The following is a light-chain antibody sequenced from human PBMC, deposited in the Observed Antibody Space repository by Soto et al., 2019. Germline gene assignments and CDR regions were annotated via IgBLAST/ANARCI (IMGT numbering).Light chain of an antibody. CDR2: DVS. CDR3: SSYSTSISVV. Sequence: QSALTQPASVSGSPGQSITISCTGTSSDVGGYNYVSWYQQHPGKAPKLMIYDVSNRPSGVSNRFSGPKSGNTASLTISGLQAEDEGDYYCSSYSTSISVVFGGGTKLTVL. CDR1: SSDVGGYNY. J-gene: IGLJ2*01. V-gene: IGLV2-14*03.